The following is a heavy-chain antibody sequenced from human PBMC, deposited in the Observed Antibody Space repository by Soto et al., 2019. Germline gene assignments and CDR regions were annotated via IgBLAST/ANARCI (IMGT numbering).Heavy chain of an antibody. CDR3: ARDLISATGFDY. CDR2: IKQDGSEK. D-gene: IGHD2-15*01. V-gene: IGHV3-7*05. J-gene: IGHJ4*02. Sequence: EVHLVESGGGLGQPGRSLRLSCAASGLTFSSYWMRWVRQAPGKGLEWVANIKQDGSEKYYVDSVKGRFTISRDNPKNSLYLQLNSLRAEDTAVYYCARDLISATGFDYWGQGTLVTVSS. CDR1: GLTFSSYW.